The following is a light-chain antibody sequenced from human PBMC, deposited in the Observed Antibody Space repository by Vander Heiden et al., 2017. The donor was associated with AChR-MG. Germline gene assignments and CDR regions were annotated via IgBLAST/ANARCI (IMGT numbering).Light chain of an antibody. CDR1: QSISSW. V-gene: IGKV1-5*03. CDR2: KAS. J-gene: IGKJ1*01. CDR3: QQYNSYST. Sequence: DIQMTQSPSTLSASVGDTVTITCRASQSISSWLAWYQQKPGKAPNLLIYKASSLESGVPSRFSGSGSGTEFTLTISSLQPDDFATYYCQQYNSYSTFGQGTKVEIK.